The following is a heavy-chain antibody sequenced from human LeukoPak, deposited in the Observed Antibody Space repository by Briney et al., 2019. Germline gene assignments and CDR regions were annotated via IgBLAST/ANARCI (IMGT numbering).Heavy chain of an antibody. Sequence: WVRQAPGKGLEWIGSIYYSGSTYYNASLQSRVTISIDTSKNQFSLRLSSVTAADTAMYYCAKSGGYGLIDYWGQGTLVTVSS. CDR2: IYYSGST. J-gene: IGHJ4*02. V-gene: IGHV4-39*01. CDR3: AKSGGYGLIDY. D-gene: IGHD1-26*01.